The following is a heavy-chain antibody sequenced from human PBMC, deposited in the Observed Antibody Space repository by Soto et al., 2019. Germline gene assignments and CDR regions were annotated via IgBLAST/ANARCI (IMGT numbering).Heavy chain of an antibody. Sequence: GGSLILSCAASGFTFSSYAMSWVRQAPGKGLEWVSAISGSGGSTYYADPVKGRFTISRDNSKNTLYLQMNSLRAEDTAVYYCARDGSSSWYLPGWFDPWGQGTLVTVSS. D-gene: IGHD6-13*01. CDR1: GFTFSSYA. CDR3: ARDGSSSWYLPGWFDP. CDR2: ISGSGGST. V-gene: IGHV3-23*01. J-gene: IGHJ5*02.